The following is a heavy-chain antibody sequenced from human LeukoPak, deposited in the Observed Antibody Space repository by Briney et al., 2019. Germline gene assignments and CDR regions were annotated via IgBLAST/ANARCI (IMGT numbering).Heavy chain of an antibody. CDR2: ISSGNTI. D-gene: IGHD1-26*01. Sequence: GGSLTLSCAASGFTFSSYDMNWVRQAPGKGLEWVSYISSGNTIYYADSVKGRFAISRDNAKNSLYLQMNSLRAEDTAVYYCARSRVGATGRPLNYWGQGTLVTVSS. CDR3: ARSRVGATGRPLNY. CDR1: GFTFSSYD. V-gene: IGHV3-48*03. J-gene: IGHJ4*02.